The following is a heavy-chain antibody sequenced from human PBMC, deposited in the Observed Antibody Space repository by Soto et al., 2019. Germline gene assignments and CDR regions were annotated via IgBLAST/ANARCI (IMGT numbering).Heavy chain of an antibody. D-gene: IGHD2-2*01. CDR3: ARCTRNWNYP. V-gene: IGHV4-31*03. CDR1: GNSISSGGYY. Sequence: QVQLQESGPGLVKPSQTLSLTCTVSGNSISSGGYYWTWIRQHPGKGLEWIGYIFYSGSTYYNPSLKSRVTISIHTSKNQFSLKLTSVTAADTAVYYCARCTRNWNYPWGQGTLVTVSS. J-gene: IGHJ5*02. CDR2: IFYSGST.